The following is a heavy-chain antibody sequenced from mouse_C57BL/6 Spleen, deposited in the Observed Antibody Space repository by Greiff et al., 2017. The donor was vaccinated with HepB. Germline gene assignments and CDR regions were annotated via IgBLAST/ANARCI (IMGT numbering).Heavy chain of an antibody. V-gene: IGHV1-72*01. CDR3: AGEGERTVIAAALFAY. D-gene: IGHD1-1*01. CDR1: GYTFTSYW. J-gene: IGHJ3*01. CDR2: IDPNSGGT. Sequence: QVQLQQPGAELVKPGASVKLSCKASGYTFTSYWMHWVKQRPGRGLEWIGRIDPNSGGTKYNEKFKSKATLTVDKPSSTAYLQLSSLTSEDSAVYYFAGEGERTVIAAALFAYWGQGTLVTVSA.